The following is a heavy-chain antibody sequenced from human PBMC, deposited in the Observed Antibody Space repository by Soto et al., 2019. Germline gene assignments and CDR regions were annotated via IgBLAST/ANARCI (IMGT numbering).Heavy chain of an antibody. D-gene: IGHD3-3*01. CDR2: IYPSGAS. J-gene: IGHJ6*02. CDR3: ARATFGAVLHLEV. V-gene: IGHV4-30-2*01. Sequence: QVRLQESGSGLVKPSQTLSLTCAVSGASISTPGYTWSWIRQPPGKGLEWIGYIYPSGASTYNPLLKSRVTVSLDASRNRFSLSVGSVTAADTAVYYCARATFGAVLHLEVWGQGTTVTVSS. CDR1: GASISTPGYT.